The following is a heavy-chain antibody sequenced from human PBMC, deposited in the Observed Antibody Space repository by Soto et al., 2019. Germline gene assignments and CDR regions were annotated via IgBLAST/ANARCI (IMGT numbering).Heavy chain of an antibody. CDR2: INAGNGNT. V-gene: IGHV1-3*01. CDR3: ARGTETYGMDV. Sequence: QVQLVQSGAEVKKPGASVKVSCKASGYTFTSYAMHWVRQAPGQRLEWMGWINAGNGNTKYSQKFQGKVTITRDTSASTAYMELSSLRSEDTAVYYCARGTETYGMDVWGQGTTVTVSS. J-gene: IGHJ6*02. D-gene: IGHD3-10*01. CDR1: GYTFTSYA.